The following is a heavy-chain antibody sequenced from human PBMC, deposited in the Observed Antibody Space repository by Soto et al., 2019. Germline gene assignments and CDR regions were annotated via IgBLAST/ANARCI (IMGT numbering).Heavy chain of an antibody. CDR1: GGSFSGYY. CDR2: INHSGST. Sequence: SETLSLTCAVYGGSFSGYYWSWIRQPPWKGLEWIGEINHSGSTNYNPSLKSRVTISVDTSKNQFSLKLSSVTAADTAVYYCASGISSSSGADMDVWGQGTTVTVS. CDR3: ASGISSSSGADMDV. V-gene: IGHV4-34*01. D-gene: IGHD6-6*01. J-gene: IGHJ6*02.